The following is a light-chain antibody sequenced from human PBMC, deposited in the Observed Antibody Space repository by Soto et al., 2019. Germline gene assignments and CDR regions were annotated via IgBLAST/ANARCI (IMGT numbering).Light chain of an antibody. Sequence: DIQMTQSPSTLSASVGDRVIITCRASQSSNSWLAWYQQKPGKAPKLLIYKASTLESGVPSRFSGSASGTEFTLTISSLQTDDFATYYCQQYNNYPYTFGQGTVLEIK. CDR1: QSSNSW. CDR2: KAS. V-gene: IGKV1-5*03. J-gene: IGKJ2*01. CDR3: QQYNNYPYT.